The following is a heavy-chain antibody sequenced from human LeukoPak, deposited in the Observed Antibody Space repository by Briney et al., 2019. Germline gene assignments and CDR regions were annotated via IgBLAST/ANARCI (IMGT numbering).Heavy chain of an antibody. CDR1: GFTFSTYA. CDR3: ARGSISIAVAADAFDI. D-gene: IGHD6-19*01. V-gene: IGHV3-23*01. Sequence: SGGSLRLSSAASGFTFSTYAMSWVRQAPGKGLEWVSVISGSGGSTYYADSVKGRFTISRDNAKNSLFLQMNSLRAEDTAVYYCARGSISIAVAADAFDIWGQGTMVTVSS. J-gene: IGHJ3*02. CDR2: ISGSGGST.